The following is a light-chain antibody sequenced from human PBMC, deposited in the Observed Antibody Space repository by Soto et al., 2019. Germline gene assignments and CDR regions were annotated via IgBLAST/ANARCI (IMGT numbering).Light chain of an antibody. J-gene: IGLJ2*01. CDR2: EGS. Sequence: QSVLTQPASVSGSPGQSITISCTGTSSDVGSYNLVSWYQQHPGKAPKLMIYEGSKRPSGVSNRFSGSKSGNTASLTISGLQAEDEADYYSCSNAGSSTVVFGGGTQLTVL. CDR3: CSNAGSSTVV. CDR1: SSDVGSYNL. V-gene: IGLV2-23*01.